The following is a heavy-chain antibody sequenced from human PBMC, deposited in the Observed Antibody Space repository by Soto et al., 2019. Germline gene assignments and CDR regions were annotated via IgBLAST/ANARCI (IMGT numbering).Heavy chain of an antibody. D-gene: IGHD3-16*01. CDR3: AKTSRGSYGRNNFDY. CDR1: GFTFSSYA. V-gene: IGHV3-23*01. CDR2: ISGSGGST. Sequence: EVQLLESGGGLVQPGGSLRLSCAASGFTFSSYAMSWVRQAPGKGLEWVSAISGSGGSTYYADSVKGRFTISRDNSKNTLYLQMNSLRAEDPAVYYCAKTSRGSYGRNNFDYWGQGTLVTVSS. J-gene: IGHJ4*02.